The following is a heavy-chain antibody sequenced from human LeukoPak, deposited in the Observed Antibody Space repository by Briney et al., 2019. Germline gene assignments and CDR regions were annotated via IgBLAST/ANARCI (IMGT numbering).Heavy chain of an antibody. V-gene: IGHV3-13*01. CDR2: IGTAGDT. CDR1: GFTFSTYD. CDR3: ARAGFRGVMDY. Sequence: GGSLRLSCAASGFTFSTYDMHWVRQATGKGLEWVSAIGTAGDTYYPDSVKGRFTISRENAKNSLYLQMNSLRAGDTAVYYCARAGFRGVMDYGGQETLFTVSS. D-gene: IGHD3-16*01. J-gene: IGHJ4*02.